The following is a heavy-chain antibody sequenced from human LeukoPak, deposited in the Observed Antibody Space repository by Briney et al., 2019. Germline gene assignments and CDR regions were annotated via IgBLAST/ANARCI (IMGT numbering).Heavy chain of an antibody. CDR1: GFTFSDFY. J-gene: IGHJ1*01. CDR3: AKGHTYGMT. D-gene: IGHD5-18*01. CDR2: ISSTGTTM. V-gene: IGHV3-11*01. Sequence: PGGSLRLSCAASGFTFSDFYMSWLRQTPGKGLEWVSYISSTGTTMDYADSAKGRFTISRDNAKDSLYLQMNNLGVEDTAVYYCAKGHTYGMTWGQGTLVTVSS.